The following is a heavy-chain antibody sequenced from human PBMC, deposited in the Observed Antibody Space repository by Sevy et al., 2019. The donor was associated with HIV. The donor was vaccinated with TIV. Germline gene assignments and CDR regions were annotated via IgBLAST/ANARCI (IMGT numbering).Heavy chain of an antibody. J-gene: IGHJ4*02. CDR2: MKEDGSEK. CDR3: VREGLGGFSYSLDC. Sequence: GGSLRLSCATSGFSFSRSPMHWVRQAPGKGLEWVATMKEDGSEKSYVDSVKGRFTISRDNAKNSLYLQMNSLRVDDTALYYCVREGLGGFSYSLDCWGQGTLVTVSS. CDR1: GFSFSRSP. V-gene: IGHV3-7*01. D-gene: IGHD5-18*01.